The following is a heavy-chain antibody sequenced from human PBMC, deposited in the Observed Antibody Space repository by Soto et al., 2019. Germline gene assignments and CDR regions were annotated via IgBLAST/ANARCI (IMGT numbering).Heavy chain of an antibody. D-gene: IGHD3-16*01. J-gene: IGHJ6*02. CDR2: LSDDGKEK. CDR1: GFTFSKYG. CDR3: AKVRFSLKYYYGLEV. V-gene: IGHV3-30*18. Sequence: QVHLVESGGGVVHPGTSLRLSCVASGFTFSKYGMHWVRQAPGKGLEWGAILSDDGKEKYYADSVKGRFIISRDNSNNTLFLKMTSLSAEDTAVYYCAKVRFSLKYYYGLEVWGQGTTVSVSS.